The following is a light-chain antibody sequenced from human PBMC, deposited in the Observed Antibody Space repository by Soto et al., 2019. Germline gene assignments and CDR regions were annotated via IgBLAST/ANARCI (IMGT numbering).Light chain of an antibody. CDR1: QSVSSSY. CDR3: QQYGSSPTQT. J-gene: IGKJ4*01. Sequence: EIVLTQSPGTLSLSPGERATLSCRASQSVSSSYLAWYQQKPGQAPRLLIDGASSRATGIPDRFSGSGSGTDFTLTISRLEPEDFAVYYCQQYGSSPTQTFGGGNKVEIK. CDR2: GAS. V-gene: IGKV3-20*01.